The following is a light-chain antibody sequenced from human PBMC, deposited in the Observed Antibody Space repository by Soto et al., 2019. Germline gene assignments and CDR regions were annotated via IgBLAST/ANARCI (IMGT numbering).Light chain of an antibody. V-gene: IGKV1-9*01. CDR2: AAS. CDR1: QAISSY. J-gene: IGKJ4*01. CDR3: QQLNSYPLT. Sequence: IQLTQSPSSLSASVGDRVTITCGASQAISSYLAWYQQKPGKAPNLLIYAASTLQSGVPSRFSGSGSGTDFTLTISSLQPEDFATYFCQQLNSYPLTFGGGTKVDI.